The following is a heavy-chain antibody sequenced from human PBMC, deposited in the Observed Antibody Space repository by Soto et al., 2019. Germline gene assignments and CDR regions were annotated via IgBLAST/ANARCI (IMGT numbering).Heavy chain of an antibody. Sequence: SETLSLTCAVSGGSISSTNWWSWVRQTPGKGLEWIGEIYHSGSTNYNPSLRSRVTISVDKSKNQFSLKLSSVTAADTAVYYCARTVAGTYFFDYWGQGTPVTVSS. CDR3: ARTVAGTYFFDY. V-gene: IGHV4-4*02. D-gene: IGHD6-19*01. CDR1: GGSISSTNW. CDR2: IYHSGST. J-gene: IGHJ4*02.